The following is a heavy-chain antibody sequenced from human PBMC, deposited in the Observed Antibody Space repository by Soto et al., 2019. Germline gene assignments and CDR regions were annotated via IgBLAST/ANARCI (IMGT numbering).Heavy chain of an antibody. D-gene: IGHD1-1*01. CDR2: IKNKTDGATT. V-gene: IGHV3-15*01. CDR1: GFSFSNTY. CDR3: TTGVQGGQQRDAFDI. Sequence: PAESLSLSCAVSGFSFSNTYRSWSGHAPAGGGLWGGRIKNKTDGATTDSSATVKGSITISKYDKKNTLNLKTNSLKTEATAVYYCTTGVQGGQQRDAFDIWGQGTMVTVSS. J-gene: IGHJ3*02.